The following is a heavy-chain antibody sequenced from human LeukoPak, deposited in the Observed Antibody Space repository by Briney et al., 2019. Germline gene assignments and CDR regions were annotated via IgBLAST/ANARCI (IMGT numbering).Heavy chain of an antibody. Sequence: SVTVSCKAPGGTFSSHAIAWVRQAPGQGPEWMGGIIPISGTADYAQKFQGRVTITTDQSTSTAYMELSSLTSDDTAVYYCARGLQYQLLKALRYYYMDVWGEGTTVTVSS. CDR3: ARGLQYQLLKALRYYYMDV. CDR1: GGTFSSHA. D-gene: IGHD2-2*01. CDR2: IIPISGTA. J-gene: IGHJ6*03. V-gene: IGHV1-69*05.